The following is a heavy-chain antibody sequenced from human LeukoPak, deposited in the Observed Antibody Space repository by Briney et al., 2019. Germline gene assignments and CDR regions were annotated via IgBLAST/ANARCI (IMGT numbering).Heavy chain of an antibody. CDR2: IIPIFGTA. Sequence: SVKVSCKASGGTFSSYAISWVRQAPGQGLEWMGGIIPIFGTANYAQKFQGRATITADESTSTAYMELSSLRSEDTAVYYCARNPIRFLEWLPTFDYWGQGALVTVSS. J-gene: IGHJ4*02. D-gene: IGHD3-3*01. V-gene: IGHV1-69*13. CDR3: ARNPIRFLEWLPTFDY. CDR1: GGTFSSYA.